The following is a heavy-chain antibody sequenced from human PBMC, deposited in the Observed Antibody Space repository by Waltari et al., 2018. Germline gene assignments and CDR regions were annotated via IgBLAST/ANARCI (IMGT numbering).Heavy chain of an antibody. CDR1: GFTIKDLP. Sequence: QVHLVESGGAVVQSRTSLRLSCAPSGFTIKDLPMHWVRQAPGQGLEWVSVISSDGTNKYYADSVKGRFIISRDNSGSTLYLQMNSLRPQDTAIYYCARGDCRSTSCYSLESWGHGTLVTVS. J-gene: IGHJ1*01. CDR2: ISSDGTNK. CDR3: ARGDCRSTSCYSLES. D-gene: IGHD2-2*01. V-gene: IGHV3-30*01.